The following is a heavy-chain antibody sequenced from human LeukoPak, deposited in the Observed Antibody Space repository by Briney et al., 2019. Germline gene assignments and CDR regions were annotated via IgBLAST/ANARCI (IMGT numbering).Heavy chain of an antibody. CDR1: GYTFTSYY. D-gene: IGHD3/OR15-3a*01. Sequence: GASVKVSCKASGYTFTSYYMHWVRQAPGQGLDWMGIINPSGCSTSYAQKFQGRVTMTRDTSTSTVYMELSSLRAEDTALYYCAKSNVADFWTGYDYWGQGTLVTVSS. J-gene: IGHJ4*02. V-gene: IGHV1-46*01. CDR3: AKSNVADFWTGYDY. CDR2: INPSGCST.